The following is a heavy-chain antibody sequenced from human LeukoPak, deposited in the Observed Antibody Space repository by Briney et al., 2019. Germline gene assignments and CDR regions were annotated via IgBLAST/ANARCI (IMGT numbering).Heavy chain of an antibody. Sequence: ASVKVSCKASGYTFTSYGISWVRQAPGQGLEWMGWISAYNGNTNYAQKLQGRVTMTTDTSTSTAYMELRSLGSDDTAVYYCARGQVDYYDSSGYPYWGQGTLVTVSS. D-gene: IGHD3-22*01. J-gene: IGHJ4*02. CDR2: ISAYNGNT. CDR1: GYTFTSYG. CDR3: ARGQVDYYDSSGYPY. V-gene: IGHV1-18*01.